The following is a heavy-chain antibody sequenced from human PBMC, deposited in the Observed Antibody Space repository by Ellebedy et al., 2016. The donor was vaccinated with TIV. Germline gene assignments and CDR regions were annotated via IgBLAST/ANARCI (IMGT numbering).Heavy chain of an antibody. CDR2: INYSGRT. CDR1: GGSIDSYC. J-gene: IGHJ6*02. D-gene: IGHD4-11*01. V-gene: IGHV4-59*01. CDR3: AREDSNYSDRYYYYGLDV. Sequence: SETLSLXXSVSGGSIDSYCWSWIRQPPGRGLEYIGYINYSGRTNFNPSLKSRVTLSVDLSKNQFSLRLTSVTAADTAVYYCAREDSNYSDRYYYYGLDVWGQGTTVTVSS.